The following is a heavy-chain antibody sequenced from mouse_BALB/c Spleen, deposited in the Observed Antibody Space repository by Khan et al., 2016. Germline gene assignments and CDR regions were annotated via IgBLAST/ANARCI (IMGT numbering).Heavy chain of an antibody. CDR2: INTYSGES. J-gene: IGHJ1*01. CDR1: GYTFTNYG. Sequence: QIQLVQSGPELKKPGKTVKISCKASGYTFTNYGMNWVKQAPGKGLKWMGWINTYSGESTYADDFKGRFAFTLETSDNTAYLQINNLKNEDTATXFCADCRDYYGSSCYLDVWGEGTTVTVSS. D-gene: IGHD1-1*01. V-gene: IGHV9-3-1*01. CDR3: ADCRDYYGSSCYLDV.